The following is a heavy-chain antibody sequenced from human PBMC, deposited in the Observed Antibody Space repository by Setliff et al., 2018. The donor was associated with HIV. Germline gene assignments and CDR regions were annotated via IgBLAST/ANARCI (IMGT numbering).Heavy chain of an antibody. CDR3: ARDPPGYGDSKDY. CDR2: IYYSGST. CDR1: GGSVGSGSYY. D-gene: IGHD4-17*01. Sequence: SETLSLTCSVSGGSVGSGSYYWSWIRQSPGKGLEWLGYIYYSGSTTYNPSLRSRVTIPIDTSKNQFSLNLRSVTAADTAVYYCARDPPGYGDSKDYWGQGKLVTVPQ. V-gene: IGHV4-61*01. J-gene: IGHJ4*02.